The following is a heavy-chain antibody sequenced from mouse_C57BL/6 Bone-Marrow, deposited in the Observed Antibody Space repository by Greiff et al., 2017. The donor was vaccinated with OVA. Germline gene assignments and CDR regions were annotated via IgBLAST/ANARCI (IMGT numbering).Heavy chain of an antibody. CDR2: ISDGGSYT. CDR1: GFTFSSYA. D-gene: IGHD2-1*01. Sequence: EVKLMESGGGLVKPGGSLKLSCAASGFTFSSYAMSWVRQTPEKRLEWVATISDGGSYTYYPDNVKGRFTISRDNAKNNLYLQMSHLKSEDTAMYYCERDYYGHAMDYWGQGTSVTVSS. V-gene: IGHV5-4*01. J-gene: IGHJ4*01. CDR3: ERDYYGHAMDY.